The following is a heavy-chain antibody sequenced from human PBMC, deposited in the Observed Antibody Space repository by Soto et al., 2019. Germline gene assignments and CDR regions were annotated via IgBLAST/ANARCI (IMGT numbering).Heavy chain of an antibody. Sequence: EVQLVQSGAEVRKPGESLKISCQTSGFRFTSYWVGWVRQMPGKGLEWIGIIYPDDSDTRYNPSFQGQVTISADISIHTPDLQWSSLWASDTATYYCAKHPKYYSGCRYFDYWGQGTRVTVSS. J-gene: IGHJ4*02. CDR2: IYPDDSDT. CDR3: AKHPKYYSGCRYFDY. D-gene: IGHD6-19*01. V-gene: IGHV5-51*01. CDR1: GFRFTSYW.